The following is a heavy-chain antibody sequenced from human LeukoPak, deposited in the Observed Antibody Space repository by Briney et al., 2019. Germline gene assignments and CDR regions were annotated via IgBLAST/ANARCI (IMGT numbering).Heavy chain of an antibody. CDR2: INSDGSST. CDR1: GFTFSSYW. V-gene: IGHV3-74*01. J-gene: IGHJ4*02. D-gene: IGHD3-22*01. Sequence: PGGSLRLSCAAFGFTFSSYWMHWVRQAPGKGLVWVSRINSDGSSTSYADSVKGRFTISRDNAKNTLYLQMNSLRAEDTAVYYCARVSVKDCDRTNYFDYWGQGTLVTVSS. CDR3: ARVSVKDCDRTNYFDY.